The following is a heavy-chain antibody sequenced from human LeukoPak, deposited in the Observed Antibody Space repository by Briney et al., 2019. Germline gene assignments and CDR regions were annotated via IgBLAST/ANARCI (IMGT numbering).Heavy chain of an antibody. V-gene: IGHV3-33*06. CDR3: AKGMTTGPRSVYHYMDV. Sequence: GGSLRLSCVASGFTFRNYGMHWVRQAPGKGLEWLSLLWYDGSNEYYADSVKGRFTISRDNSKNTLYLQMNSLRAEDTAVYYCAKGMTTGPRSVYHYMDVWGKETTVTVSS. CDR1: GFTFRNYG. D-gene: IGHD4-17*01. CDR2: LWYDGSNE. J-gene: IGHJ6*03.